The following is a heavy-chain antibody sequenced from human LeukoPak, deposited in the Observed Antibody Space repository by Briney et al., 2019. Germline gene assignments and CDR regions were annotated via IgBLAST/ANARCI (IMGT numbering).Heavy chain of an antibody. CDR2: INHSGST. CDR1: GGSFSGYY. D-gene: IGHD5-24*01. CDR3: ASPDGYNSY. V-gene: IGHV4-34*01. Sequence: SETLSLTCAVYGGSFSGYYWSWIRQPPGKGLEWIGEINHSGSTNYNPSLKSRVTISVDTSKNQFSLNLRSVTAADTAVYYCASPDGYNSYWGQGTLVTVSS. J-gene: IGHJ4*02.